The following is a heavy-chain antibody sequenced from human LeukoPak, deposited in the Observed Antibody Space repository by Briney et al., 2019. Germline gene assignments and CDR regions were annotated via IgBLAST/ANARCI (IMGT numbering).Heavy chain of an antibody. J-gene: IGHJ4*02. Sequence: GRSLRLSCAASGFAFSSYAMHWVRQAPGKGLEWVAVISYDGSNKYYADSVKGRFTISRDNSKNTLYLQMNSLRAEDTAVYYCARQGNIDYWGQGTLVTVSS. V-gene: IGHV3-30*04. D-gene: IGHD2/OR15-2a*01. CDR1: GFAFSSYA. CDR2: ISYDGSNK. CDR3: ARQGNIDY.